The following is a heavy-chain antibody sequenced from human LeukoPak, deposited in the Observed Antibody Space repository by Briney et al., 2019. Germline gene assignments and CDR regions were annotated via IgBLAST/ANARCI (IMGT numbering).Heavy chain of an antibody. Sequence: GGSLRLSCAASGFTFRRNGMHWVRQAPGKGLEWVAVISYDGSNKYYADSVKGRFTNSRDNSKNTLYLQMNSLRDEDTAVYYCAKDRSSSWSLDYWGQGTLVTVSS. CDR3: AKDRSSSWSLDY. V-gene: IGHV3-30*18. CDR1: GFTFRRNG. D-gene: IGHD6-13*01. J-gene: IGHJ4*02. CDR2: ISYDGSNK.